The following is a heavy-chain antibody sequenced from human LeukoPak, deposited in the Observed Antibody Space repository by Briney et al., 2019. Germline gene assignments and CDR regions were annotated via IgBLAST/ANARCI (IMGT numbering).Heavy chain of an antibody. D-gene: IGHD3-10*01. CDR1: GGSISSSNYY. CDR3: AGVRGIISRNWFDP. J-gene: IGHJ5*02. Sequence: PSETLSLTCTVSGGSISSSNYYWGWIRQPSGKGLEWIGTIYYGGSTYYNPSLKSRVTISVDTPKNQFSLKLSSVTAADTAVYFCAGVRGIISRNWFDPWGHGTLVTVSS. CDR2: IYYGGST. V-gene: IGHV4-39*01.